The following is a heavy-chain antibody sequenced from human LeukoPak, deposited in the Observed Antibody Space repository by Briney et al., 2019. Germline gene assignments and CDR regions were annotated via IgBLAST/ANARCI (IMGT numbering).Heavy chain of an antibody. CDR1: GYTFTSYY. D-gene: IGHD2-2*01. CDR2: INPSGGGT. V-gene: IGHV1-46*01. CDR3: ARDQLSYAYGMDV. J-gene: IGHJ6*02. Sequence: ASVKVSCKASGYTFTSYYMHWVRQAPGQGLEWMGIINPSGGGTGYAQKFQGRVTMTRDTSTSTVYMELSSLRSEDTAVYYCARDQLSYAYGMDVWGQGTTVTVSS.